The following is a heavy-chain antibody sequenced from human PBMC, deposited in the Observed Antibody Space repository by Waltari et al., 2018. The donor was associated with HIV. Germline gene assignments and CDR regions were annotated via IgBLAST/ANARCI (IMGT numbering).Heavy chain of an antibody. V-gene: IGHV4-39*01. J-gene: IGHJ4*02. CDR3: ARHVGSFYRSSSDLGFDY. Sequence: QLQLKESGPGLVKPSETLPLTCTVSGGSISSYSNCWGWIRQPPGKGLEWIGSIFYSGSTSYNPSRKGRVTISVDTSKNQFSLKLSSVTAADTAVYYCARHVGSFYRSSSDLGFDYWGQGTLVTVSS. CDR1: GGSISSYSNC. CDR2: IFYSGST. D-gene: IGHD6-6*01.